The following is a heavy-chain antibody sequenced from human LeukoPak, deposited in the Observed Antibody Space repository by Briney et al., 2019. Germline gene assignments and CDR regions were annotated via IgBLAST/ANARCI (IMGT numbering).Heavy chain of an antibody. V-gene: IGHV3-23*01. D-gene: IGHD3-22*01. CDR3: AKDKYYYDNSGYPGPFDY. CDR1: GCTLSSYG. Sequence: GGSLRLSCAASGCTLSSYGMSWVRQAPGKGLEWVSAISGSGGSTYYADSVKGRFTISRDNSKNTLYLQMNSLRAEDTAVYYCAKDKYYYDNSGYPGPFDYWGQGTLVTVSS. CDR2: ISGSGGST. J-gene: IGHJ4*02.